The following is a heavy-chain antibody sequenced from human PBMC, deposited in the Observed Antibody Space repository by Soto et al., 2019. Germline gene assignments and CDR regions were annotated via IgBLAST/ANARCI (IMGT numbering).Heavy chain of an antibody. J-gene: IGHJ4*02. V-gene: IGHV4-30-2*03. CDR2: IYYSGST. D-gene: IGHD2-15*01. CDR3: ATLPPRIVVVVLPIPS. CDR1: GGSISSGGYS. Sequence: PSETLSLTCAVSGGSISSGGYSWSWIRQPPGKGLEWIGSIYYSGSTYNNPSLKSRVTISVDTSKNQFSLNLKSVTAADTAVYYCATLPPRIVVVVLPIPSWGQGTLVSVSS.